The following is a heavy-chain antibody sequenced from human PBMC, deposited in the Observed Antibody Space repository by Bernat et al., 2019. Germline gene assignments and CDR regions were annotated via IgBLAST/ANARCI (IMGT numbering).Heavy chain of an antibody. V-gene: IGHV3-30*03. CDR3: VRDDTGYTFDI. J-gene: IGHJ3*02. D-gene: IGHD3-9*01. CDR1: GFTFRSYG. Sequence: QVQLVESGGGVVQPGRSLRLSCGASGFTFRSYGMHWVRQAPGKGLDWVAWISDDGSSTNYADSVKGRFTISRESSKNRLYLEMSSLRVEDTGVYYCVRDDTGYTFDIWGQGTLATVSS. CDR2: ISDDGSST.